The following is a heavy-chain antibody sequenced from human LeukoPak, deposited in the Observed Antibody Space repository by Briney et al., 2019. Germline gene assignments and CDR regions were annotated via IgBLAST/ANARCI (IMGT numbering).Heavy chain of an antibody. J-gene: IGHJ3*02. Sequence: KSSETLSHTCTVSGGSISSGGYYWSWIRQHPGKGLEWIGFIYYSGSTYYNPSLKSRVTISVDTSKNQFSLKLSSVTAADTAVYYCARRGYGSGSHCDAFDIWGQGTMVTVSS. CDR3: ARRGYGSGSHCDAFDI. CDR1: GGSISSGGYY. V-gene: IGHV4-39*01. CDR2: IYYSGST. D-gene: IGHD3-10*01.